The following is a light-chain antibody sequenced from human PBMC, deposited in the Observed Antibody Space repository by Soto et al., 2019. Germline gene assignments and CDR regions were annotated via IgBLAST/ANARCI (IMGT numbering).Light chain of an antibody. CDR1: QSVSSN. J-gene: IGKJ5*01. V-gene: IGKV3-11*01. CDR2: GAS. CDR3: QQRSNWPPIT. Sequence: EIVMTQSPATLSVSPGERATLSCRASQSVSSNLAWYQQKPGQAPRLLIYGASNRATGIPARFSGSVSGTDFTLTISSLEPEDFAVYYCQQRSNWPPITFGQGTRLEIK.